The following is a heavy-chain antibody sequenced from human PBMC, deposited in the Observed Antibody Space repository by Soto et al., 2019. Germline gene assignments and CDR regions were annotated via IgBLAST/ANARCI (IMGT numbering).Heavy chain of an antibody. V-gene: IGHV1-3*01. D-gene: IGHD2-15*01. J-gene: IGHJ4*02. Sequence: QVQLVQSGAEVKKPGASVKVSCKASGYTFTRNAIHCVRQAPGQRLEWIGKIKAGNGDTKYSQKFQDSVTITRDTSASAAYMELSTLGSEDTSVYYCARTEKDYSTFDYWGQGTLVTVSS. CDR1: GYTFTRNA. CDR3: ARTEKDYSTFDY. CDR2: IKAGNGDT.